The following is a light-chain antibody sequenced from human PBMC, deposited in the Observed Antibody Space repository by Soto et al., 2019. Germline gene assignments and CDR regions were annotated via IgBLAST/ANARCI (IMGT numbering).Light chain of an antibody. CDR3: QQYNNWPQT. CDR1: QSVSSN. J-gene: IGKJ1*01. Sequence: EIVMTQSPATLSVSPGERATLSCRASQSVSSNLAWYQQKPGQAPRLLIYGASTRATGIPARFSGSGSGTESPLTISSLQSEDFAVYYCQQYNNWPQTFGQGTKVEIK. V-gene: IGKV3-15*01. CDR2: GAS.